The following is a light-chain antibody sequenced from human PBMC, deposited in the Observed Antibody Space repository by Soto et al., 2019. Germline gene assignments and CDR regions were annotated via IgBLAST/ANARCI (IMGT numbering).Light chain of an antibody. CDR1: QSVSSNY. Sequence: EIVLTQSPDTLSLSPGERATLSCRASQSVSSNYLTWYQQKFGQAPRLLIYGESARAPGIPDRFSGSGSGTDFSLSIRTLEPEDFALYDFYLYGNSFPITFGVGTRLEIK. J-gene: IGKJ5*01. CDR3: YLYGNSFPIT. CDR2: GES. V-gene: IGKV3-20*01.